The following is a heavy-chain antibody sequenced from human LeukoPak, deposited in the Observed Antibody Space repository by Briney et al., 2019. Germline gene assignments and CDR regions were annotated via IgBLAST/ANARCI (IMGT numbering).Heavy chain of an antibody. J-gene: IGHJ6*02. CDR3: ARGGLREYYYYYGMDV. V-gene: IGHV5-51*01. D-gene: IGHD4-17*01. CDR1: GYSFTSYW. Sequence: GESLKISCKGSGYSFTSYWIGWVRQMPGKGLEWMGIIYPGDSDTRYSPSFQGQVTISADKSISTAYLQWSSLKASDTAMYYCARGGLREYYYYYGMDVWGQGTTVTVSS. CDR2: IYPGDSDT.